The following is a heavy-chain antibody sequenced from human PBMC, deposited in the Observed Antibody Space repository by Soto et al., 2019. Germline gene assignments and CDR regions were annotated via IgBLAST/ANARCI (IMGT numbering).Heavy chain of an antibody. D-gene: IGHD3-9*01. Sequence: QVQLQESGPGLVKPSGTLSLTCAVSGGSISSSNWWSWVRQPPGKGLEWIGEIYHSGSTNYNPSLKSRVTISVDKSKKQFSLKLSSVTAADTAVYYCAREPKDMWTGSSQGWCDPWGQGTLVTVSS. CDR1: GGSISSSNW. CDR2: IYHSGST. CDR3: AREPKDMWTGSSQGWCDP. V-gene: IGHV4-4*02. J-gene: IGHJ5*02.